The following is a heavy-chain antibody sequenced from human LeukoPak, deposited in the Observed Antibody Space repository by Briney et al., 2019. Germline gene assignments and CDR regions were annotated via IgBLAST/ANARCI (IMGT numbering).Heavy chain of an antibody. V-gene: IGHV4-39*06. CDR1: GGSISSSSYS. CDR3: ARVIRRVAAAKWVQTQDFDY. J-gene: IGHJ4*02. CDR2: FYYRGST. Sequence: SETLFLTFSVPGGSISSSSYSWGWIRQPPGKGLEWTGRFYYRGSTYYNPSLKSRLTLSLNTSKNQSDLHLISVTAGDTVLDYCARVIRRVAAAKWVQTQDFDYWGQGTLVTVSS. D-gene: IGHD6-13*01.